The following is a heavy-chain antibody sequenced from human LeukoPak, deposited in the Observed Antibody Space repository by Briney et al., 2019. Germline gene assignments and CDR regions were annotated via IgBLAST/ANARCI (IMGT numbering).Heavy chain of an antibody. Sequence: GGSLRLSCAASGFTFSSYAMSWVRQAPGKGLEWVSAISGSGGSTYYADSVKGRFTISRDNSKNTLYLQMNSLRAEDTAVYYCAKHITGYGSGSYYNKLLYFDYWGQGTLVTVSS. CDR2: ISGSGGST. CDR3: AKHITGYGSGSYYNKLLYFDY. D-gene: IGHD3-10*01. J-gene: IGHJ4*02. V-gene: IGHV3-23*01. CDR1: GFTFSSYA.